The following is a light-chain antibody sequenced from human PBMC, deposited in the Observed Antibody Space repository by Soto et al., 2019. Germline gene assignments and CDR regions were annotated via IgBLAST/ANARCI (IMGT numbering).Light chain of an antibody. CDR3: SAFTSSTTLA. Sequence: QSALTQPPSASGTPGQSVTIPCTGTSSDVGDYNYVSWYQQHPGKAPKLMIYEVSRRPSGVPDRFSGSKSGNTASLTVSGLQAEDEADYYCSAFTSSTTLAFGGGTKLTVL. V-gene: IGLV2-8*01. CDR2: EVS. CDR1: SSDVGDYNY. J-gene: IGLJ3*02.